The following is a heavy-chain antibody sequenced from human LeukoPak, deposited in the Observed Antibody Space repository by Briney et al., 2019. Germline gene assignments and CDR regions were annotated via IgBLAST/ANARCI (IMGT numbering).Heavy chain of an antibody. D-gene: IGHD3-10*01. V-gene: IGHV4-34*01. CDR3: ARGGFNYHGSGSYYRYYYGMDV. CDR2: INHSGST. Sequence: SETLSLNCAVYGGSFSGYYWSWIRQPPGKGLEWIGEINHSGSTNYNPSLKSRVTISVDTSKNQFSLKLSSVTAADTAVYYCARGGFNYHGSGSYYRYYYGMDVWGKGTTVTVSS. J-gene: IGHJ6*04. CDR1: GGSFSGYY.